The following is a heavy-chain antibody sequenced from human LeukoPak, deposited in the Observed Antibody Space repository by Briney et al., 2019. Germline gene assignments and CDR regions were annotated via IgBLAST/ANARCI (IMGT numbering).Heavy chain of an antibody. CDR3: ARGYGMITIFGVVTDAFDI. Sequence: ASVKVSCKASGYTLTSYGISWVRQAPGQGLEWMGWISAYNGNTNYAQKLQGRVTMTTDTSTSTAYMELRSLRSDDTAVYYCARGYGMITIFGVVTDAFDIWGQGTMVTVSS. V-gene: IGHV1-18*01. D-gene: IGHD3-3*01. CDR2: ISAYNGNT. CDR1: GYTLTSYG. J-gene: IGHJ3*02.